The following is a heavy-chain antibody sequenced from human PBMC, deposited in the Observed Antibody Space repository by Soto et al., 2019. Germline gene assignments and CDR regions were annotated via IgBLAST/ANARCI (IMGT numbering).Heavy chain of an antibody. J-gene: IGHJ6*03. D-gene: IGHD4-17*01. CDR1: GDSVSSNSAA. Sequence: SQTLSLTCAISGDSVSSNSAAWNWIRQSPSRGLEWLGRTYYRSKWYNDYAVSVKSRITINPDTSKNQFSLQLNSVTPEDTAVYYCARGHDGDYPPNYYYYYMDVWGKGTTVTVSS. CDR3: ARGHDGDYPPNYYYYYMDV. CDR2: TYYRSKWYN. V-gene: IGHV6-1*01.